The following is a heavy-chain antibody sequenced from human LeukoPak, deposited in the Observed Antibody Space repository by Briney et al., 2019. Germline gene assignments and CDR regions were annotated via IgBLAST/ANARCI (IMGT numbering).Heavy chain of an antibody. Sequence: PSETLSLTCTVSGGSISSSNYFWAWIRQPRIRQPPGKGLEWIGSISYSGRTYYNPSLKSRVTISVDSSKNQFSLKLSSVTAADTAVYYCARGVMATILTPFDYWGQGTLVTVSS. J-gene: IGHJ4*02. CDR1: GGSISSSNYF. CDR3: ARGVMATILTPFDY. D-gene: IGHD5-24*01. CDR2: ISYSGRT. V-gene: IGHV4-39*07.